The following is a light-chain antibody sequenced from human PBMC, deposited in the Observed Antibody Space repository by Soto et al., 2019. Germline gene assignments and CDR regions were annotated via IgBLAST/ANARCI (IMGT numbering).Light chain of an antibody. Sequence: QPVLTQQPSASGTPGQRVTISCSGSSSNIGSNTVNWYQQLPGTAPKLLIHANNQRPSGVPDRFSGSKSGTSASLAISWLQSDEDDYYCAAWDDSLNGYVFGTGTKLTVL. J-gene: IGLJ1*01. CDR2: ANN. CDR1: SSNIGSNT. V-gene: IGLV1-44*01. CDR3: AAWDDSLNGYV.